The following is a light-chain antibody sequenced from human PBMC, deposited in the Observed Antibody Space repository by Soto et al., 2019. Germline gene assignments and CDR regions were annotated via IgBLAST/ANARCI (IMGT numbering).Light chain of an antibody. Sequence: QSALTQPASVSGSPGQSITISCTGTSSDVGGYNYVSWYQQHPGKAPKLMIYDVSNRPSGVSNRFSGSKSGNTASLTISGLQAEDAADYYCSSYTSSSANWVFGGGTKLTVL. CDR2: DVS. CDR3: SSYTSSSANWV. J-gene: IGLJ3*02. CDR1: SSDVGGYNY. V-gene: IGLV2-14*01.